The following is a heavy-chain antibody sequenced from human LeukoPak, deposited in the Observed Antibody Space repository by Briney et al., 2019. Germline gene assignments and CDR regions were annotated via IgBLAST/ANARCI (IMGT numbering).Heavy chain of an antibody. V-gene: IGHV3-23*01. CDR3: ARDLGYSSSWTDY. Sequence: GGSLRLSCAASGFTFSSYAMSWVRQAPGKGLEWVSVISGSGGSTYYADSVKGRFTISRDNSKNTLYLQMNSLRAEDTAVYYCARDLGYSSSWTDYWGQGTLVTVSS. CDR2: ISGSGGST. J-gene: IGHJ4*02. CDR1: GFTFSSYA. D-gene: IGHD6-13*01.